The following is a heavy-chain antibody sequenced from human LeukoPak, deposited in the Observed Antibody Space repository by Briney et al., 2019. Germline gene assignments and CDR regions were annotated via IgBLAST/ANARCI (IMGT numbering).Heavy chain of an antibody. D-gene: IGHD3-10*01. CDR1: GGSFSGYY. V-gene: IGHV4-34*01. CDR3: ASMTLVRGVMGRTGSDCDY. J-gene: IGHJ4*02. Sequence: SETLSLTCAVYGGSFSGYYWSWIRQPPGKGLEWIGGIKHSGSTNYNPSLKSRVTISKDTSKNQFSLKLTSVTAADTAVYYCASMTLVRGVMGRTGSDCDYWPQGTLVSVSS. CDR2: IKHSGST.